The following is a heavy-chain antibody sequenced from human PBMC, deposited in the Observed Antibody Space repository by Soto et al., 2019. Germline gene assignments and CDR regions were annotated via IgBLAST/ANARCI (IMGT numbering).Heavy chain of an antibody. CDR1: GFSLSASGMC. J-gene: IGHJ6*02. CDR3: ARTDSSGWAEDGMDV. CDR2: IDWDDDK. Sequence: GSGPTLVNHTQTLTLTCTFSGFSLSASGMCVSWIRQPPGKALEWLALIDWDDDKYYSTSLKTRLTISKDTSKNQVVLTMTDMDPVDTATYYCARTDSSGWAEDGMDVWGQGTTVTVSS. D-gene: IGHD6-19*01. V-gene: IGHV2-70*01.